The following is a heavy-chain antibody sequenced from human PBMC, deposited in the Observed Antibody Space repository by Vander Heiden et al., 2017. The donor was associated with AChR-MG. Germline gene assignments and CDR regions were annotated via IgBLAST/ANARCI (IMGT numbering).Heavy chain of an antibody. Sequence: EVQLVESGGVSVKPGGSIRLSCAASGLTSSNAGMSWVRQAPGKGLEGVGRIKSKTDGGTTDYAAPVKGRFTISRDDSKNTLYLQMNSLKTEDTAVYYCTTDHWGWELLTAFDIWGQGTMVTVSS. CDR1: GLTSSNAG. D-gene: IGHD1-26*01. V-gene: IGHV3-15*01. CDR2: IKSKTDGGTT. CDR3: TTDHWGWELLTAFDI. J-gene: IGHJ3*02.